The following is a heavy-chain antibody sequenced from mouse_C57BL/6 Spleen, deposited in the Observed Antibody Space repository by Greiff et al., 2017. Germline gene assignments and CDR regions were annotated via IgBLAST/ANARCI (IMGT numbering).Heavy chain of an antibody. Sequence: VQLQQSGAELVKPGASVKMSCKASGYTFTSYWITWVKQRPGQGLEWIGDIYPGSGSTNYNEKFKSKATLTVDTSSSTAYMQLSSLTSEDSAVYYCAREVVTTGRASYFDYWGQGTTLTVSS. CDR3: AREVVTTGRASYFDY. V-gene: IGHV1-55*01. CDR1: GYTFTSYW. CDR2: IYPGSGST. J-gene: IGHJ2*01. D-gene: IGHD2-2*01.